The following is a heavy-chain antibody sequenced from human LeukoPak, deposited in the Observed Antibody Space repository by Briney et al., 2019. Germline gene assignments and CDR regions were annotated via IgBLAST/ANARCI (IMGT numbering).Heavy chain of an antibody. CDR3: ARGFHFGLDY. D-gene: IGHD2-21*01. Sequence: PGGSLRLSCAASRFTFRNYGMHWVRQAPGKGLEWVAVIWYDESNKYYADSVKGRFTISRDNSKNTLYLQMSSLRAEDTAVYYCARGFHFGLDYWGQGTLVTVSS. CDR2: IWYDESNK. J-gene: IGHJ4*02. V-gene: IGHV3-33*01. CDR1: RFTFRNYG.